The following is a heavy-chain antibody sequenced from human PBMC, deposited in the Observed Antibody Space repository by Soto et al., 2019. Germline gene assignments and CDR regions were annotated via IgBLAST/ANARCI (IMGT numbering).Heavy chain of an antibody. Sequence: PGESLKISCKGSGYSFTSYWIGWVRQMPGKGLEWMGIIYPGDSDTRYSPSFQGQVTISADKSISTAYLQWSSLKASDTAMYYCARQAQAYDILTGYFPDNWFDPWGQGTLVTVSS. CDR3: ARQAQAYDILTGYFPDNWFDP. J-gene: IGHJ5*02. CDR1: GYSFTSYW. V-gene: IGHV5-51*01. D-gene: IGHD3-9*01. CDR2: IYPGDSDT.